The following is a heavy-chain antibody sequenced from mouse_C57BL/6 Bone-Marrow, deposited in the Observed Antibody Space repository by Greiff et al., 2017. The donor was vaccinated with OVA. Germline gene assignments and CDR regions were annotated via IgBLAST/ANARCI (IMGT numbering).Heavy chain of an antibody. D-gene: IGHD2-4*01. V-gene: IGHV1-81*01. CDR2: IYPRSGNT. CDR1: GYTFTSYG. J-gene: IGHJ3*01. CDR3: ARWDYDVGAWFAY. Sequence: QVQLQQSGAELARPGASVKLSCKASGYTFTSYGISWVKQRPGQGLEWIGEIYPRSGNTYYNEKFKGKATLTADKSSSTAYMELRSLTSEDSAVYFCARWDYDVGAWFAYWGQGTLVTVSA.